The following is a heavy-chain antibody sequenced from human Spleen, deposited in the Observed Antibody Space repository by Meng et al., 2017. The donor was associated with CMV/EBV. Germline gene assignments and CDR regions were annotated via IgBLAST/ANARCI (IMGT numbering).Heavy chain of an antibody. D-gene: IGHD4-23*01. V-gene: IGHV4-38-2*02. CDR2: IYHSGSI. Sequence: SETLSLTCIVSGYSIDIGYYWGWFRQPPGKGLEWIGSIYHSGSIFYNPSLKSRVTISVDTSKNQFSLKLTSVTAADTAVYYCASGYGGNPGTNNYWGQGTLVTVSS. CDR1: GYSIDIGYY. J-gene: IGHJ4*02. CDR3: ASGYGGNPGTNNY.